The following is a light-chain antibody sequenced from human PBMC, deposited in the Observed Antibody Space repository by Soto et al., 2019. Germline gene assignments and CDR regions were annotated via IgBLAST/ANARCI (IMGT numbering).Light chain of an antibody. CDR3: QQHGSSPIT. Sequence: DIVLTQSPATLSLSPGERATLSCRASQSVSSYLAWYQQKPGQTPRLLVYGASNRATGIPDRFSGSGSGTDFTLTISRLEPEDFAVYYCQQHGSSPITFGQGTRLEIK. V-gene: IGKV3-20*01. J-gene: IGKJ5*01. CDR1: QSVSSY. CDR2: GAS.